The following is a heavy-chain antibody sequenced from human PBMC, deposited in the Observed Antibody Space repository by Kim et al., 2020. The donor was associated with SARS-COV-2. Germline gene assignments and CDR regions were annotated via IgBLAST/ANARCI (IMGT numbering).Heavy chain of an antibody. CDR3: ARDRVSSGWVLYYYYGMDV. Sequence: RFTISSDNAKNSLYLQMNSLRDEDTAVYYCARDRVSSGWVLYYYYGMDVWGQGTTVTVSS. J-gene: IGHJ6*02. D-gene: IGHD6-19*01. V-gene: IGHV3-48*02.